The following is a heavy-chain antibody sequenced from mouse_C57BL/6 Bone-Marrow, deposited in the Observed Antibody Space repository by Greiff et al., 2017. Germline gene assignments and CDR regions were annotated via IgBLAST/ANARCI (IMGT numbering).Heavy chain of an antibody. CDR3: TTRYGSREGYFDV. V-gene: IGHV14-4*01. CDR2: IDPENGDT. CDR1: GFNIKDDY. Sequence: VQLQQSGAELVRPGASVKLSCTASGFNIKDDYMHWVKQRPEQGLEWIGWIDPENGDTEYASKFQGKATITADTSSNTAYLQLSSLTSEDTAVYYCTTRYGSREGYFDVWGTGTTVTVSS. D-gene: IGHD1-1*01. J-gene: IGHJ1*03.